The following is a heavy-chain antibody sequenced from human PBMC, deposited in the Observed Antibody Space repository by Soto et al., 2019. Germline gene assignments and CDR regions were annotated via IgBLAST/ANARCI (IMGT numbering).Heavy chain of an antibody. J-gene: IGHJ6*02. CDR2: ISWDGGST. CDR3: AKDTPGWCSSTSCSYYYYYGMDV. Sequence: SLRLSCAASGFTFDDYTMHWVRQAPGKGLEWVSLISWDGGSTYYADSVKGRFTISRDNSKNSLYLQMNSLRTEDTALYYCAKDTPGWCSSTSCSYYYYYGMDVWGQGTTVTVSS. V-gene: IGHV3-43*01. CDR1: GFTFDDYT. D-gene: IGHD2-2*01.